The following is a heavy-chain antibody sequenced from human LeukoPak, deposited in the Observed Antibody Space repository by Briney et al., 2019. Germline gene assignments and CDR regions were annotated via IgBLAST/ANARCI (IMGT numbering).Heavy chain of an antibody. D-gene: IGHD3-10*01. J-gene: IGHJ3*02. CDR3: AREWLFGELRFAFDI. CDR2: IYSGGST. CDR1: GFTVSSNY. Sequence: GGSLRLSCAASGFTVSSNYVSWVRQAPGKGLEWVSVIYSGGSTYYADSVKGRFTISRDNSKNTLYLQMNSLRAEDTAVYYCAREWLFGELRFAFDIWGQGTMVTVSS. V-gene: IGHV3-53*01.